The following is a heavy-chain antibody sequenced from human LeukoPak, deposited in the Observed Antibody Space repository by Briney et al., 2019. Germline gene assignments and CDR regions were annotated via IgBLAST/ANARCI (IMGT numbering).Heavy chain of an antibody. CDR1: RYTFTSYG. V-gene: IGHV1-18*01. Sequence: ASMKVSCKASRYTFTSYGISWVRQAPGQGIEWMGWISGYNGNTKYAQKLQGRVTMTTDTSTSTAYVELRSLTSDDTAVYYCARDFDSGWDTGSGYWGQGTLVTVSS. CDR2: ISGYNGNT. J-gene: IGHJ4*02. D-gene: IGHD6-19*01. CDR3: ARDFDSGWDTGSGY.